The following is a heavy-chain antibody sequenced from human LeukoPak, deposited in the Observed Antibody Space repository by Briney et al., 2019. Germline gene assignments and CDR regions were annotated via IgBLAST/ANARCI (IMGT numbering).Heavy chain of an antibody. CDR2: IYHSGST. Sequence: PSQNLSLTCAVSGGSISSGGYSWSWIRQPPGKGLEWIGYIYHSGSTYYNPSLKSRVTISVDRSKNQFSLKLSSVTAADTAVYYCARLSITMKWFDPWGQGTLVTVSS. D-gene: IGHD3-3*01. CDR1: GGSISSGGYS. CDR3: ARLSITMKWFDP. J-gene: IGHJ5*02. V-gene: IGHV4-30-2*01.